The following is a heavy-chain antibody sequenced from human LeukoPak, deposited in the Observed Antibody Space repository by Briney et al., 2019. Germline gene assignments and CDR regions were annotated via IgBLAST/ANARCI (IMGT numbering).Heavy chain of an antibody. V-gene: IGHV3-11*04. J-gene: IGHJ4*02. D-gene: IGHD6-13*01. CDR3: ASTGYSSSWFPGGYDY. CDR2: ISSSGSTI. CDR1: GFTFSDYY. Sequence: SGGSLRLSCAASGFTFSDYYMSWIRQAPGKGLEWVSYISSSGSTIYYADSVKGRFTISRDNAKNSLYLQMNSLRAEDTAVYYCASTGYSSSWFPGGYDYWGQGILVTVSS.